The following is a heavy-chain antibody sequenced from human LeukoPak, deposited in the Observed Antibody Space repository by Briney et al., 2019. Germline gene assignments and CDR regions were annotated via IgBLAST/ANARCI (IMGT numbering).Heavy chain of an antibody. J-gene: IGHJ3*02. CDR3: ARSQGSGSYRDAFDI. Sequence: ASVKVSCKASGYTFTSYGISWVRQAPGQGLEWMGWISAYNGNTNYAQKLQGRVTMTTDTSTSTAYMELRSLRSDDTAVYYCARSQGSGSYRDAFDIWGQGTMVTVSS. CDR1: GYTFTSYG. CDR2: ISAYNGNT. V-gene: IGHV1-18*01. D-gene: IGHD1-26*01.